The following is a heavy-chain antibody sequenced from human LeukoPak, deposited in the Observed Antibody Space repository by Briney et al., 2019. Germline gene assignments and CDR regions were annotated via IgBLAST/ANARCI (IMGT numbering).Heavy chain of an antibody. CDR2: IYHSGST. CDR1: GYSISSGYY. D-gene: IGHD3-16*02. J-gene: IGHJ3*02. Sequence: SETLSPTCAVSGYSISSGYYWGWIRQPPGKGLEWIGSIYHSGSTYYNPSLKSRVTISVDTSKNQFSLKLSSVTAADTAVYYCAGRKGRLGELSSFDAFDIWGQGTMVTVSS. CDR3: AGRKGRLGELSSFDAFDI. V-gene: IGHV4-38-2*01.